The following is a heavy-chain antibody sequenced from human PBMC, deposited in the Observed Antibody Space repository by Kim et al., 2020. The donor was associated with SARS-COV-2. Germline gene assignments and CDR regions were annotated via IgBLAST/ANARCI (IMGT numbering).Heavy chain of an antibody. CDR2: MNPSSGDT. V-gene: IGHV1-8*01. CDR3: TKSATNYHFDF. D-gene: IGHD1-7*01. CDR1: GYTFTAYQ. J-gene: IGHJ4*02. Sequence: ASVKVSCKASGYTFTAYQINWVRQAPGQGLEWVGWMNPSSGDTVFAQKLQGRATMTRDTAISTAYMELSSLRYEDTAVYYCTKSATNYHFDFWGQGTLVTVSS.